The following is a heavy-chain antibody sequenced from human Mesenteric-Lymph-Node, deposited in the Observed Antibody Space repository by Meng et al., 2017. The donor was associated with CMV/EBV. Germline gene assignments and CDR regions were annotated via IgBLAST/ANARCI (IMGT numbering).Heavy chain of an antibody. CDR1: GYSFTSYY. D-gene: IGHD1-26*01. J-gene: IGHJ4*02. CDR3: ARSDKVGAWVDY. V-gene: IGHV1-46*01. Sequence: SCKASGYSFTSYYMHWVRQAPGQGLEWMGIINPSGGSTSYAQKFQGRVTMTRDTSTSTVYMELSSLRSEDTAVYYCARSDKVGAWVDYWGQGTLVTVSS. CDR2: INPSGGST.